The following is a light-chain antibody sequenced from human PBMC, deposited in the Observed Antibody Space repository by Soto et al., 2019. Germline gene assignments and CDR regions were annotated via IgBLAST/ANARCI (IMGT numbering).Light chain of an antibody. CDR3: SSYTSSSALEV. CDR2: EVS. Sequence: QSVLTQPASVSGSPGQSITMSCTGTSSDVGGYNYVSWYQQHPGKAPKLIIYEVSNRPSGVSNRFSGSKSGNTASLTISGLQAEDEADYYCSSYTSSSALEVFGGGTKLTVL. V-gene: IGLV2-14*01. CDR1: SSDVGGYNY. J-gene: IGLJ2*01.